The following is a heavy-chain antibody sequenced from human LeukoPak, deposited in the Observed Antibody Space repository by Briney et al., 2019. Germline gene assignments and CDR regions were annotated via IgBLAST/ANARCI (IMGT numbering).Heavy chain of an antibody. CDR2: IYSGGST. D-gene: IGHD3-10*01. CDR3: ARSPPWYYGSGSYFDY. V-gene: IGHV3-66*02. CDR1: SFTVSSNY. Sequence: VQPGASLTLSCAASSFTVSSNYMSWVRQAPGKGLEWVSVIYSGGSTYYADSVKGRFTISRDNSKNTLYLQMNSLRAEDTAVYYCARSPPWYYGSGSYFDYWGQGTLVTVSS. J-gene: IGHJ4*02.